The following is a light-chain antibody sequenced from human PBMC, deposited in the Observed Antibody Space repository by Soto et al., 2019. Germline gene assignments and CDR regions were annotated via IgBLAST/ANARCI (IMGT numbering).Light chain of an antibody. CDR2: EVR. Sequence: QSALAQPASVSGSPGQSSTISCTGTSSDIGGYDYVSWYQQRPGKAPKLMIYEVRYRPSGVSNRFSGSKSGNTASLTISGLQAEDEAVYYCCSYTRTSNHYFFGSGTKVTVL. CDR3: CSYTRTSNHYF. J-gene: IGLJ1*01. CDR1: SSDIGGYDY. V-gene: IGLV2-14*01.